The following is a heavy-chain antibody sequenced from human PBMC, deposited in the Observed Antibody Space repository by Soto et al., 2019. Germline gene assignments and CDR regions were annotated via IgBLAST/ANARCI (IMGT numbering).Heavy chain of an antibody. V-gene: IGHV1-2*04. CDR3: ARGHSGYDSDYFDY. Sequence: QVQLVQSGAEVKKPGASVKVSCKASGYTFTGYYMHWVRQAPGQGLEWMGWINPNSGGTNYAQKFEGWVTMTRDTSISTAYMELSRLRSYDTAVYYCARGHSGYDSDYFDYWGPGTLVTVSS. D-gene: IGHD5-12*01. J-gene: IGHJ4*02. CDR2: INPNSGGT. CDR1: GYTFTGYY.